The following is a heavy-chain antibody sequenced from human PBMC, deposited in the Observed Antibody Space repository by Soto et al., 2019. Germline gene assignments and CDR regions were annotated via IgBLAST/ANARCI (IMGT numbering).Heavy chain of an antibody. J-gene: IGHJ4*02. Sequence: GSLRLSCAASGFSFSSYSMNWVRQAPGKGLEWIGYIYYSGSTNYNPSLKSRVTISVDTSKNQFSLKLSSVTAADTAVYYCARLDRYSSSLDYWGQGTLVTVSS. CDR1: GFSFSSYS. CDR3: ARLDRYSSSLDY. CDR2: IYYSGST. D-gene: IGHD6-13*01. V-gene: IGHV4-59*08.